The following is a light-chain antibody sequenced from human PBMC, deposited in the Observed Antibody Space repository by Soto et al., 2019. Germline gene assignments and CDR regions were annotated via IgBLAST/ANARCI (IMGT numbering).Light chain of an antibody. CDR2: AVS. V-gene: IGKV1-39*01. CDR3: QQSSSTPWP. J-gene: IGKJ1*01. Sequence: DIQMPQSPSSLSTSVGDRVTITCRAGQSITTYLNWYQQNPGKAPKVLIYAVSSLQSGVPSRFSGSGSGTDFTLTISSLQPEDFATYYCQQSSSTPWPFGQGTKVDIK. CDR1: QSITTY.